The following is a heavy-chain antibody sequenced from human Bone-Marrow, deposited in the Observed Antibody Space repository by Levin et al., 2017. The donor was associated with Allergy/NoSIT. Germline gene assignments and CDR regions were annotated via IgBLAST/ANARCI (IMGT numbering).Heavy chain of an antibody. V-gene: IGHV1-69*01. D-gene: IGHD2-15*01. Sequence: KISCKASGGTFSSHGIAWVRQAPGQGLEWMGGIIPIFGPPNYAQKFQGRVTISADESTNTAYMELSSLRSDDTAVFYCARLTGDCSGGACVSRYFYYYTDVWGKGTTVTVSS. CDR3: ARLTGDCSGGACVSRYFYYYTDV. CDR2: IIPIFGPP. J-gene: IGHJ6*03. CDR1: GGTFSSHG.